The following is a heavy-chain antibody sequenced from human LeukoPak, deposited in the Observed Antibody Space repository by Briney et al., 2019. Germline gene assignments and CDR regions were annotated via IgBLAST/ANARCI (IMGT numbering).Heavy chain of an antibody. Sequence: GGSLRLSCAASGLTFNRYGMHWVRQAPGKGLEWVAVIAYDGNNKYYGDSVKGRFTISRDNSKNTLYLQMNSLRAEDTAVYCCAKDRASGSDWYSDGFGMWGQGTMVTVSS. CDR1: GLTFNRYG. CDR3: AKDRASGSDWYSDGFGM. CDR2: IAYDGNNK. D-gene: IGHD2-21*02. J-gene: IGHJ3*02. V-gene: IGHV3-30*18.